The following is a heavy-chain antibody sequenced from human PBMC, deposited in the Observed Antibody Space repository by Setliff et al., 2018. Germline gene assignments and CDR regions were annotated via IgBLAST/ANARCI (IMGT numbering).Heavy chain of an antibody. CDR3: AKDGIAVAGISASLIGDYFDY. Sequence: PSETLSLTCAVYGGSFSTYYWIWIRQPPGKGLEWIGEINHSGSTNYNPSLKSRVTISVDTSKNQFSLKLSSVTAADTAVYYCAKDGIAVAGISASLIGDYFDYWGQGTLVTVSS. J-gene: IGHJ4*02. V-gene: IGHV4-34*01. D-gene: IGHD6-19*01. CDR2: INHSGST. CDR1: GGSFSTYY.